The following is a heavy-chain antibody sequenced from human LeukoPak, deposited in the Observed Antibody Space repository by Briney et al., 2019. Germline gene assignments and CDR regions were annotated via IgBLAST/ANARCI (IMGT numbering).Heavy chain of an antibody. Sequence: GGSLRLSCAASGFTISGNYMSWVRQAPGKGLEWVPVIYSGGFTYYADSVKGRFSISRDNSQNTLYLRMNSLRAEDTAVYYCARARIQPWIFDYWGQGTLVTVSS. V-gene: IGHV3-66*01. J-gene: IGHJ4*02. CDR3: ARARIQPWIFDY. CDR1: GFTISGNY. CDR2: IYSGGFT. D-gene: IGHD5-18*01.